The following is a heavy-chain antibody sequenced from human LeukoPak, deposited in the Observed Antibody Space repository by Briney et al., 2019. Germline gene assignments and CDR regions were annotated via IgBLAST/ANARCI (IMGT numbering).Heavy chain of an antibody. Sequence: GGSLRLSCAASGFTFSSYEMNWVRQAPGKGLEWVSYISSSGSTIYYADSVKGRFTISRDNAKNSLYLQMNSLRAEDTAVYYCQPKEYYYDTSHAFDIWGQGTMVTVSS. CDR1: GFTFSSYE. V-gene: IGHV3-48*03. CDR2: ISSSGSTI. CDR3: QPKEYYYDTSHAFDI. D-gene: IGHD3-22*01. J-gene: IGHJ3*02.